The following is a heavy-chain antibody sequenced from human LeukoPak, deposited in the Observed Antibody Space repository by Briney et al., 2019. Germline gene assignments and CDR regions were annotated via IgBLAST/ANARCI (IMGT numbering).Heavy chain of an antibody. CDR3: ARDPTGGYSYY. CDR1: GFTFSSYA. CDR2: ISYDGSNK. V-gene: IGHV3-30-3*01. D-gene: IGHD5-18*01. Sequence: TGGSLRLSCAASGFTFSSYAMHWVRQAPGKGLEWVAVISYDGSNKYYADSVKGRFTISRDNSKNTLYLQMNSLGAEDTAVYYCARDPTGGYSYYWGQGTLVTVSS. J-gene: IGHJ4*02.